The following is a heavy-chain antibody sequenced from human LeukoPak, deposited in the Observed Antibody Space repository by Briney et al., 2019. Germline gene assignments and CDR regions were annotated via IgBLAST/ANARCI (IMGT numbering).Heavy chain of an antibody. CDR3: ARASRDYDILTGYHVSYYGMDV. D-gene: IGHD3-9*01. J-gene: IGHJ6*02. V-gene: IGHV3-48*01. CDR2: ISSSSTTI. Sequence: PGGSLRLSCAASGFTFSSYSMNWVRQAPGKGLEWVSYISSSSTTIYYADSVKGRFTISRDNAKNSLYLQMNSLRAEDTAVYYCARASRDYDILTGYHVSYYGMDVWGQGTTVTASS. CDR1: GFTFSSYS.